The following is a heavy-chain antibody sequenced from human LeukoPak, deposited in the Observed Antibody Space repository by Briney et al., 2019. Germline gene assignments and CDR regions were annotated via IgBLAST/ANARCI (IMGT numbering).Heavy chain of an antibody. J-gene: IGHJ3*02. Sequence: GGSLRLSCAASGFTFSSYSMNWVRQAPGKGLEWVSSISSSSSYIYYADSVKGRFTISRDNAKNSLYLQMNSLRAEDTAVYYCARDTLLLHAFDIWGQGTMVTVSS. CDR1: GFTFSSYS. CDR2: ISSSSSYI. CDR3: ARDTLLLHAFDI. D-gene: IGHD2-15*01. V-gene: IGHV3-21*01.